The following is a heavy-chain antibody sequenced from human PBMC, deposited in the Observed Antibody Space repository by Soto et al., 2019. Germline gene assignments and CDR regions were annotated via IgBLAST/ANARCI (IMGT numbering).Heavy chain of an antibody. CDR2: ISSSGSTI. J-gene: IGHJ6*02. CDR1: GGSVSSEGHY. V-gene: IGHV3-11*01. Sequence: NPSETLSLTCTVSGGSVSSEGHYWSWIRQTPGKGLEWVSYISSSGSTIYYADSVKGRFTISRDNAKNSLYLQMNSLRAEDTAVYYCARYSGDDRALYYYGMDVWGQGTTVTVSS. CDR3: ARYSGDDRALYYYGMDV. D-gene: IGHD5-12*01.